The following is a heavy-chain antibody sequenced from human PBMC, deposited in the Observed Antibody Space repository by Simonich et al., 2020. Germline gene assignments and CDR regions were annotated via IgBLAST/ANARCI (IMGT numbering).Heavy chain of an antibody. Sequence: QVQLQESGPVLVKPSETLSLTCAVSGYSISSGSYWGWIRQPPGKGLEWIGGIYHSGSTYYNPSLKRRVTISVDTSKNKFSLKLSSVTAADTAVYYCARLAPGYSGSYPEYFQHWGQGTLVTVSS. V-gene: IGHV4-38-2*01. D-gene: IGHD1-26*01. CDR2: IYHSGST. CDR3: ARLAPGYSGSYPEYFQH. J-gene: IGHJ1*01. CDR1: GYSISSGSY.